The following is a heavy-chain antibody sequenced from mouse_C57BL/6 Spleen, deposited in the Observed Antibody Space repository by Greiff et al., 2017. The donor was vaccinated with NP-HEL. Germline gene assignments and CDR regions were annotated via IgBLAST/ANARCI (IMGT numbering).Heavy chain of an antibody. J-gene: IGHJ2*01. D-gene: IGHD2-1*01. CDR3: TTEGNYAS. V-gene: IGHV14-4*01. Sequence: EVQLQQSGAELVRPGASVKLSCTASGFNIKDDYMHWVKQRPEQGLEWIGWIDPENGDTEYASKFQGKATITADTSSNTAYLQLSSLTSEDTAVYYCTTEGNYASWGQGTTLTVSS. CDR1: GFNIKDDY. CDR2: IDPENGDT.